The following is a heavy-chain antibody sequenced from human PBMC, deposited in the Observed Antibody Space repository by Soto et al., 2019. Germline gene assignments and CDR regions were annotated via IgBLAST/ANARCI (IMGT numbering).Heavy chain of an antibody. V-gene: IGHV1-2*04. CDR3: ARGPERGYSYAMGPYYYYYGMDV. CDR2: INPNSGGT. CDR1: GYTFTGYY. J-gene: IGHJ6*02. Sequence: ASVKVSCKASGYTFTGYYMHWVRQAPGQGLEWMGCINPNSGGTNYAQKFQGWVTMTRDTSISTAYMELSRLRSDDTAVYYCARGPERGYSYAMGPYYYYYGMDVWGQGTTVTVSS. D-gene: IGHD5-18*01.